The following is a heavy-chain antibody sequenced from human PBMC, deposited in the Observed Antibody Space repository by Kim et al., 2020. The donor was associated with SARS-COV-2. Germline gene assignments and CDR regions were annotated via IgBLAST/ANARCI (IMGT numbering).Heavy chain of an antibody. D-gene: IGHD2-2*01. CDR3: VRGGRVVPASVSRYNAMDV. J-gene: IGHJ6*02. CDR1: GYTFTDYG. Sequence: ASVKVSCKASGYTFTDYGIHWVRQAPGQRLEWMGWINAGNGGTQYSQKFQGRVTITRDTSANTVYMELSSLRFEDSAAYYCVRGGRVVPASVSRYNAMDVWGQGTTVTVSS. V-gene: IGHV1-3*01. CDR2: INAGNGGT.